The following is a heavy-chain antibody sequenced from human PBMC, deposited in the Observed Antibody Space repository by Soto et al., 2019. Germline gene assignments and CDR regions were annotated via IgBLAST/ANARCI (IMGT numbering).Heavy chain of an antibody. J-gene: IGHJ4*02. CDR3: AKDRGGYCTSTTCYGGGSFDY. CDR1: GFTFSSYA. Sequence: EVQLLESGGRLVQPGGSLRLSCAASGFTFSSYAMSWVRQAPGKGLEWVSSISGNGGSTNYADSVKGRFTISRDNSKNPRYVQMNSLRAADTAIYYCAKDRGGYCTSTTCYGGGSFDYWGQGTLVTVSS. V-gene: IGHV3-23*01. D-gene: IGHD2-2*01. CDR2: ISGNGGST.